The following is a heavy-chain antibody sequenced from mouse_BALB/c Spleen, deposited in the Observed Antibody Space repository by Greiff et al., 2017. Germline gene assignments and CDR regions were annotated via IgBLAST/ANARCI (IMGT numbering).Heavy chain of an antibody. Sequence: EVQLQESGGGLVKPGGSLKLSCAASGFAFSSYDMSWVRQTPEKRLEWVAYISSGGGSTYYPDTVKGRFTISRDNAKNTLYLQMSSLKSEDTAMYYCARQGWYLYYFDYWGQGTTLTVSS. CDR3: ARQGWYLYYFDY. J-gene: IGHJ2*01. CDR2: ISSGGGST. D-gene: IGHD1-1*02. V-gene: IGHV5-12-1*01. CDR1: GFAFSSYD.